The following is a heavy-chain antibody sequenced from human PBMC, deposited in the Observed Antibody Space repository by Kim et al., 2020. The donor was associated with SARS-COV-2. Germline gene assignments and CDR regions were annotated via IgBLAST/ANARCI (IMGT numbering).Heavy chain of an antibody. V-gene: IGHV4-39*01. CDR1: GGSISSSSYY. J-gene: IGHJ6*02. D-gene: IGHD3-16*01. Sequence: SETLSLTCTVSGGSISSSSYYWGWIRQPPGKGLEWIGSIYYSGSTYYNPSLKSRVTISVDTSKNQFSLKLSSVTAADTAVYYCARQRLGNYGMDVWGQGTTVTVSS. CDR3: ARQRLGNYGMDV. CDR2: IYYSGST.